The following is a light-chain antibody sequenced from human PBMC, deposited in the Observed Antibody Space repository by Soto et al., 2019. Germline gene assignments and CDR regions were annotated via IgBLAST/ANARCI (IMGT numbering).Light chain of an antibody. Sequence: QAVVTQPPSASGTPGQRVTISCSGSRSNIGSNTVNWYQQLPRTAPRLLMHTNNQRPSGVPDRFSGSKSGTSASLAIRGAQSEDEADYYCAAWDDSLNGWVFGGGTQLTVL. CDR2: TNN. CDR1: RSNIGSNT. CDR3: AAWDDSLNGWV. J-gene: IGLJ3*02. V-gene: IGLV1-44*01.